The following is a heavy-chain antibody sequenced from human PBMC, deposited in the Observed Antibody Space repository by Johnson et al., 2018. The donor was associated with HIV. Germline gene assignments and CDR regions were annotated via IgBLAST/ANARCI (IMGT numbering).Heavy chain of an antibody. CDR1: GFTFDDYA. D-gene: IGHD6-19*01. V-gene: IGHV3-9*01. CDR2: ISWNSGSI. J-gene: IGHJ3*02. CDR3: AKDLRGIAGAIDAFDI. Sequence: VQLVESGGGLVQPGRSLRLSCAASGFTFDDYAMHWVRQAPGKGLEWVSGISWNSGSIGYADSVKGRFTISRDNAKNSLYLQMNSLRVEDTAVYYCAKDLRGIAGAIDAFDIWGQGTMVTVSS.